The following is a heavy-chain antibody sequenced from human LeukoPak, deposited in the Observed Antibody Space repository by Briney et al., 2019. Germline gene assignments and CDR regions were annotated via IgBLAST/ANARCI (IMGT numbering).Heavy chain of an antibody. J-gene: IGHJ3*02. CDR2: IYSGGST. Sequence: PGESLTLSCSAYGFSVSSNYMSWVRQAPGKGLEWVSVIYSGGSTYYEDSVKGRFTISRYNSKNTLYLRMNSLRAEDTAVYYCARDHLNYYDSDAFDIWGQGTMVTVSS. CDR3: ARDHLNYYDSDAFDI. D-gene: IGHD3-10*01. CDR1: GFSVSSNY. V-gene: IGHV3-53*01.